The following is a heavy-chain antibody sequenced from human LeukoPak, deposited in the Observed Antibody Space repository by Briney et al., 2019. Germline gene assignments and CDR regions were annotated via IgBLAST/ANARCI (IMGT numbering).Heavy chain of an antibody. CDR2: ISSSSSYT. CDR3: ARDTEYSGYDWTY. V-gene: IGHV3-11*06. CDR1: GFTFSDYY. Sequence: GGSLRLSCAASGFTFSDYYMSWIRQAPGEGLEWVSYISSSSSYTNYADSVKGRFTISRDNAKNSLYLQMNSLRAEDTAVYYCARDTEYSGYDWTYWGQGTLVTVSS. J-gene: IGHJ4*02. D-gene: IGHD5-12*01.